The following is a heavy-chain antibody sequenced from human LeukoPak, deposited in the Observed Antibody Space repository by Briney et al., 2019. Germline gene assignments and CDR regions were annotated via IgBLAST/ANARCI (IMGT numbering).Heavy chain of an antibody. CDR2: IIPILGIA. CDR1: GGTFSSYA. Sequence: VASVKVSCKASGGTFSSYAISWVRQAPGQGLEWMGRIIPILGIANYAQKFQGRVTITADKSTSTAYMELSSLRSEDTAVYYCAGDMVEMATMFDYWGQGTLVTVSS. J-gene: IGHJ4*02. D-gene: IGHD5-24*01. V-gene: IGHV1-69*04. CDR3: AGDMVEMATMFDY.